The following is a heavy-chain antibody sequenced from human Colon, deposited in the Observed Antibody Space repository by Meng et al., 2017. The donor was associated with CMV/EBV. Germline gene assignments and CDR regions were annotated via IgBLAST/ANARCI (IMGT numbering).Heavy chain of an antibody. J-gene: IGHJ6*02. CDR1: GFIVNSNF. Sequence: GESLKISCAASGFIVNSNFMNWVRQAPGKGLEWVSALYSGGSVFYADSVKGRFTISRDTSNNTLHLQMNSLRVEDTAVYYCARGGGAVGYYYYGMDVWGQGTTVTVSS. CDR3: ARGGGAVGYYYYGMDV. D-gene: IGHD3-3*01. CDR2: LYSGGSV. V-gene: IGHV3-66*02.